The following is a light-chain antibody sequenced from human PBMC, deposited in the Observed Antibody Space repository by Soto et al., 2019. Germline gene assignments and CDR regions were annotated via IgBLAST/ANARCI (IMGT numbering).Light chain of an antibody. V-gene: IGKV3-20*01. CDR1: QGVRNNY. Sequence: EIVLTQSPGTLSLSPGEGATLSCRASQGVRNNYLAWYQQKPGQAPRLLISGASSRATGVPDRFSGSGSGTDFTLTISRLESEDFAVYYCQRYGSSPPHTFGQGTRLEIK. CDR3: QRYGSSPPHT. J-gene: IGKJ2*01. CDR2: GAS.